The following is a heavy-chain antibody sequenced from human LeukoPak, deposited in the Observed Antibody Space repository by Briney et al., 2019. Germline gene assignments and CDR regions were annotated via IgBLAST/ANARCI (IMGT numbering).Heavy chain of an antibody. CDR3: ARGDFGVVRPFDF. CDR1: GFMFSSYA. J-gene: IGHJ4*02. D-gene: IGHD3-3*01. CDR2: ISNTGAST. V-gene: IGHV3-23*01. Sequence: GGSLGLSCAASGFMFSSYAMNWVRQVPGKGLEWASTISNTGASTYYADSVKGRFTISRDNPKSTLYLQMDSLRAEDTAVYYCARGDFGVVRPFDFWGQGTLVTVSS.